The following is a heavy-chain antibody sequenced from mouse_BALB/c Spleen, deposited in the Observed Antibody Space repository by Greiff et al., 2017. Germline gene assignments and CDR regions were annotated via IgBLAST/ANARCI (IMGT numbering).Heavy chain of an antibody. CDR2: INPGSGGT. Sequence: VQLKESGAELVRPGTSVKVSCKASGYAFTNYLIEWVKQRPGQGLEWIGVINPGSGGTNYNEKFKGKATLTADKSSSTAYMQLSSLTSDDSAVYFCARKLPFYAMDYWGQGTSVTVSS. J-gene: IGHJ4*01. CDR3: ARKLPFYAMDY. CDR1: GYAFTNYL. V-gene: IGHV1-54*01. D-gene: IGHD5-5*01.